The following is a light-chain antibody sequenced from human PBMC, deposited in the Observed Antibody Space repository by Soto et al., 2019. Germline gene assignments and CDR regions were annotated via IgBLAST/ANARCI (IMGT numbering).Light chain of an antibody. V-gene: IGLV4-69*01. CDR2: LNNDGSH. J-gene: IGLJ2*01. CDR1: SGHSNYA. CDR3: QTWGTGTVV. Sequence: QPVLTQSPSASASLGASVKLTCTLSSGHSNYAIAWHQQQPEKGPRYLMRLNNDGSHTKGDGIPARFSGSSSGAERYLTISSLQSEDEADYYCQTWGTGTVVFGGGTKLTVL.